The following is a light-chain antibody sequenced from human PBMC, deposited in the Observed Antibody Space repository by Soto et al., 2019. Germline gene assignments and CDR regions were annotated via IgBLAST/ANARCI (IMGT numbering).Light chain of an antibody. V-gene: IGLV2-14*03. CDR3: SSYSTTTTRYV. CDR1: GTDIGGHDF. CDR2: DVS. Sequence: QSALAQPAYVSGSPGQSITISCTGTGTDIGGHDFVSWYQRLPGTAPKLIIYDVSSRPSGVSDRFSGSKSGHTASLVISGLQADDEADYFCSSYSTTTTRYVFGTGTKVTVL. J-gene: IGLJ1*01.